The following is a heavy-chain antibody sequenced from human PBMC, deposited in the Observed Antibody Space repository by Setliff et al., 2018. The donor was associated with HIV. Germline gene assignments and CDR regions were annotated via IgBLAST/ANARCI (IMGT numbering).Heavy chain of an antibody. Sequence: PSETLSLTCAVYGGSLSGYFWTWIRQPPQKRLEWIGEINHGGDTNYNPSLKSRVTISVDTSKNQFSLKLSSVTAADTAVYYCARVGDFYDGSGHYSVLDAFDMWGQGTKVTVSS. CDR1: GGSLSGYF. V-gene: IGHV4-34*01. J-gene: IGHJ3*02. CDR2: INHGGDT. D-gene: IGHD3-22*01. CDR3: ARVGDFYDGSGHYSVLDAFDM.